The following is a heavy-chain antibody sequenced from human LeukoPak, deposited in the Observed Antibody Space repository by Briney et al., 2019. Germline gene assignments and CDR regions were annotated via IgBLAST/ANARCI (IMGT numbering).Heavy chain of an antibody. CDR2: IYYSGST. CDR3: ARHGEMATMSDYFDY. CDR1: GGSISSSSHY. D-gene: IGHD5-24*01. V-gene: IGHV4-39*01. Sequence: SETLSLTCTVSGGSISSSSHYWGWIRQPPGKGLEWIGSIYYSGSTYYNPSLKSRVTISVDTSKNQFSLKLSSVTAADAAVYYCARHGEMATMSDYFDYWGQGTLVTVSS. J-gene: IGHJ4*02.